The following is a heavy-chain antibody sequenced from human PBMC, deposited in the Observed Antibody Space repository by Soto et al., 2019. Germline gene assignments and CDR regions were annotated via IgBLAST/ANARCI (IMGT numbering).Heavy chain of an antibody. D-gene: IGHD2-15*01. J-gene: IGHJ3*02. CDR1: GYAFTSFG. Sequence: QVQLVQSGIEVKNPGASMKVSCKASGYAFTSFGISWVRQAPGQGLEWMGWTVANNGYTKYAQNLQGRVTLITDTSTSTAYMELRSLMYDDTAVYYCARCSGGTCYASYAFDIWGQGTMVTVSS. CDR3: ARCSGGTCYASYAFDI. CDR2: TVANNGYT. V-gene: IGHV1-18*01.